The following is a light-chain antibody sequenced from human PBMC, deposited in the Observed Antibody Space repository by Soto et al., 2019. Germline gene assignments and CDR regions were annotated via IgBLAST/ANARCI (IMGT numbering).Light chain of an antibody. V-gene: IGLV2-14*01. CDR1: SSDVGGHDY. J-gene: IGLJ1*01. CDR2: EVS. CDR3: SSYTGSNSFYV. Sequence: QSALTQPASVSGSPGQSITISCNGTSSDVGGHDYVSWYQQQPGKAPKLTIFEVSNRPSGVSNRFSGSKSGNTASLTISGLQAEDEADYYCSSYTGSNSFYVFGSGTKLTVL.